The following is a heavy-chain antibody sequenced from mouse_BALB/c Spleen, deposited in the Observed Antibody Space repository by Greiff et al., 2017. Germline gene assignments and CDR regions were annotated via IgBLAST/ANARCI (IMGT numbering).Heavy chain of an antibody. J-gene: IGHJ3*01. CDR2: ISSGGSYT. CDR1: GFTFSSYA. D-gene: IGHD2-14*01. V-gene: IGHV5-9-4*01. CDR3: AKNRYDGAWFAY. Sequence: EVKLVESGGGLVKPGGSLKLSCAASGFTFSSYAMSWVRQSPEKRLEWVAEISSGGSYTYYPDTVTGRFTISRDNAKNTLYLEMSSLRSEDTAMYYCAKNRYDGAWFAYWGQGTLVTVSA.